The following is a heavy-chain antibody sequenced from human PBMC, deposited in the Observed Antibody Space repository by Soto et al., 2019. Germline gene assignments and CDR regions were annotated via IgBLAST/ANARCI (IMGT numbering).Heavy chain of an antibody. Sequence: GGSLRLSCAASGFTFSSYSMNWVRQAPGKGLEWVSFISGSRSTIYYADSVKGRFTISRDNAKNSLYLQMNSLRDEDTAVYYCARAQVITGASDAFDIWGQGTMVTVSS. D-gene: IGHD7-27*01. V-gene: IGHV3-48*02. CDR3: ARAQVITGASDAFDI. CDR2: ISGSRSTI. CDR1: GFTFSSYS. J-gene: IGHJ3*02.